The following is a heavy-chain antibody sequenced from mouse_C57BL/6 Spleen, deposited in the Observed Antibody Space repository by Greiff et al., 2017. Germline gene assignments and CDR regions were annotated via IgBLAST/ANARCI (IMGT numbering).Heavy chain of an antibody. CDR1: GFTFSSYA. D-gene: IGHD2-3*01. CDR3: ARDEGGYYSFDY. J-gene: IGHJ2*01. CDR2: ISDGGSYT. V-gene: IGHV5-4*01. Sequence: EVKLVESGGGLVKPGGSLKLSCAASGFTFSSYAMSWVRQTPEKRLEWVATISDGGSYTYYPDNVKGRFTISRDNAKNNLYLQMSHLKSEDTAMYYCARDEGGYYSFDYWGQGTTLTVSS.